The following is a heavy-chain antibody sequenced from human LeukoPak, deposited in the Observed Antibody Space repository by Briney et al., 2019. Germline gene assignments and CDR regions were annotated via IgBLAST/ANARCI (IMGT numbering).Heavy chain of an antibody. CDR2: ISYDGSNK. CDR3: AKVRRGSSGWYYFDY. D-gene: IGHD6-19*01. CDR1: GCTFSSYC. J-gene: IGHJ4*02. Sequence: GGSLRLSCAASGCTFSSYCMHWVRQAPGKGLEWVAVISYDGSNKYYADSVKGRFTISRDNSKNTLYLQMNSLRAEDTAVYYCAKVRRGSSGWYYFDYWGQGTLVTVSS. V-gene: IGHV3-30*18.